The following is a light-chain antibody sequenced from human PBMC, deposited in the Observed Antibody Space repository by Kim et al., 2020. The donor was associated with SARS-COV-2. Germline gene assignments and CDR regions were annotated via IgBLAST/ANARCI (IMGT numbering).Light chain of an antibody. CDR3: YSTDSSGNHRV. CDR2: EDI. Sequence: SYELTQPPSVSVSPGQTARITCSGDALPKKYAYWYQQKSGQAPVLVIYEDIKRPSGIPERFSGSSSGTMVTLTISGAQVEDEADYYCYSTDSSGNHRVFGGGTQLTVL. CDR1: ALPKKY. J-gene: IGLJ3*02. V-gene: IGLV3-10*01.